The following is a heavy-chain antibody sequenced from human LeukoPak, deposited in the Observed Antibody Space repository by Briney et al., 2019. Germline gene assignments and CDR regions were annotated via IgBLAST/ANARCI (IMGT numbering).Heavy chain of an antibody. CDR3: ARWTTTFLDY. J-gene: IGHJ4*02. CDR1: GYTFTYYY. D-gene: IGHD1-1*01. CDR2: INPDSGDT. V-gene: IGHV1-2*02. Sequence: ASVKVSCKASGYTFTYYYIHWMRQAPGQGLEWMGWINPDSGDTSYAQKFQGRVTMTRDTSTSTVYMDLSSLRSEDTAVYYCARWTTTFLDYWGQGTLVTVSS.